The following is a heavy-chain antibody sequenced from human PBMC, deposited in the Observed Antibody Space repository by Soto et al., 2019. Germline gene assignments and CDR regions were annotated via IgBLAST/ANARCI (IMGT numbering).Heavy chain of an antibody. V-gene: IGHV3-30-3*01. CDR3: VRDRVVAGIGEVDY. Sequence: QVQLEESGGGVVQPGRSLRLSCAASGFTFSSHAMHWVRQAPGKGLEWVAVISYDGSNKFYADSVEGRFTISRDNXXNTLHLQMNSLRPEDTAVYHCVRDRVVAGIGEVDYWGQGTLVTVSS. CDR2: ISYDGSNK. D-gene: IGHD6-19*01. J-gene: IGHJ4*02. CDR1: GFTFSSHA.